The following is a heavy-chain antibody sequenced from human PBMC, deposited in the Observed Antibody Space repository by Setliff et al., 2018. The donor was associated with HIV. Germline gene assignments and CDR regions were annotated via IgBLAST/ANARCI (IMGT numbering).Heavy chain of an antibody. J-gene: IGHJ3*01. D-gene: IGHD1-26*01. V-gene: IGHV1-69*13. Sequence: GASVKVSCKASGGTVSSHAINWVRQAPGQGLEWMGRIIPIFGTADYAQKFQGRVTITADESTSTAYLELSSLRSEDTAVYYCARRWKSGATHAAFDFWGQGTMVTVSS. CDR3: ARRWKSGATHAAFDF. CDR1: GGTVSSHA. CDR2: IIPIFGTA.